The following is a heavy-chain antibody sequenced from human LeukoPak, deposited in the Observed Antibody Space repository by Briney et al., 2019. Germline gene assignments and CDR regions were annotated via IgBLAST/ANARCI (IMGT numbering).Heavy chain of an antibody. CDR1: GGSISSYY. D-gene: IGHD2-21*01. Sequence: PSETLSLTCTVSGGSISSYYWSWIRQPPGKGLEWIGYIYYSGSTNYNPSLKSRVAISLDTSKNQLSLNLRSVTAADTAVYYCARHEFASPFDSWGQGTLVTVSS. CDR2: IYYSGST. J-gene: IGHJ4*02. CDR3: ARHEFASPFDS. V-gene: IGHV4-59*08.